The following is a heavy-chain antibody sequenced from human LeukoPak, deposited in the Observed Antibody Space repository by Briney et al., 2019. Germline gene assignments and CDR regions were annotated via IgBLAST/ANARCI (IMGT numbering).Heavy chain of an antibody. Sequence: PGGSLRLSCAASGFIFSSYGMIWVRQAPGKGLEWISYISSSSTPIYYADSVKGRFTISRHNAKNSLYLQLSSLRAEDTAVYYCAKAHTKYSSSCLNYWGQGTLVTVSS. J-gene: IGHJ4*02. V-gene: IGHV3-48*01. CDR1: GFIFSSYG. D-gene: IGHD6-13*01. CDR3: AKAHTKYSSSCLNY. CDR2: ISSSSTPI.